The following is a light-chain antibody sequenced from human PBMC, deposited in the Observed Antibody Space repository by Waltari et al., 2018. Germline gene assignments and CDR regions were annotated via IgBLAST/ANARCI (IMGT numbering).Light chain of an antibody. CDR1: QSLLNTNGYNL. V-gene: IGKV2-28*01. J-gene: IGKJ4*01. Sequence: VLTKTTLSLPVPLGEPASMSCRSSQSLLNTNGYNLLKWYLQKSGQSPQLLIYYGSSRASGVPDRFSGSESGTDFTLTISRVEAEDVGIYYCMQTLQIPVTFGGGTKVEIK. CDR3: MQTLQIPVT. CDR2: YGS.